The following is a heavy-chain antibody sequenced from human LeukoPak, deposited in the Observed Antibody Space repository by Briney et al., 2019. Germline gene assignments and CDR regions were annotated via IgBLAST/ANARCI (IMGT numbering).Heavy chain of an antibody. V-gene: IGHV1-8*01. J-gene: IGHJ4*02. Sequence: SVKVSCKASGYTFTSYDINWVRQATGQGLEWMGWMNPNSGNTGYAQKFQGRVTMTRNTSISTAYMELSSLRSEDTAVYYCARGFGRIAARKTGSFDYWGQGTLVTVSS. CDR2: MNPNSGNT. D-gene: IGHD6-6*01. CDR3: ARGFGRIAARKTGSFDY. CDR1: GYTFTSYD.